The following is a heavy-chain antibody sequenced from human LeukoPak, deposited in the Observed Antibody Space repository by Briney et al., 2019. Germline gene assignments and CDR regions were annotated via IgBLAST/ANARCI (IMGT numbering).Heavy chain of an antibody. V-gene: IGHV3-48*01. CDR3: AREGPNDAFDI. CDR1: GFTFSSYS. J-gene: IGHJ3*02. CDR2: ISSSSSTI. Sequence: GGSLRLSCAASGFTFSSYSMNWVRQAPGKGLEWVSYISSSSSTIYYADSVKGRFTISRDNAKDSLYLQMNSLRAEDTAVYYCAREGPNDAFDIWGQGTMVTVSS.